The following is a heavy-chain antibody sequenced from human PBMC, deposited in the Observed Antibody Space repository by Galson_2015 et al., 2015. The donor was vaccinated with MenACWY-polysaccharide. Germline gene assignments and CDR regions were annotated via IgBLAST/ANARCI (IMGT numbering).Heavy chain of an antibody. CDR2: ISYDGSNK. V-gene: IGHV3-30*18. CDR1: GFTFSSYG. D-gene: IGHD6-19*01. J-gene: IGHJ6*03. CDR3: AKDVLGIAVAGTYYYYYMDV. Sequence: SLRLSCAASGFTFSSYGMHWVRQAPGKGLEWVAVISYDGSNKYYADFVKGRFTISRDNSKNTLYLQMNSLRAEDTAVYYCAKDVLGIAVAGTYYYYYMDVWGKGTTVTVSS.